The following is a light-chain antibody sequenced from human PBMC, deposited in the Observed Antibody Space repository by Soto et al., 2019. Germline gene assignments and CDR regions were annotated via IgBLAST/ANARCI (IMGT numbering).Light chain of an antibody. V-gene: IGKV1-5*03. CDR2: KTS. CDR1: QSLTIC. CDR3: QHWTDYSWT. Sequence: DIPMTQSPSTLSASVGDRVTITYRASQSLTICLAWYQQKPGKAPNLLIYKTSSLESGVPSRFSGSGSGTEFTLTISSLQPDDFATYYCQHWTDYSWTFGQGTKVEVK. J-gene: IGKJ1*01.